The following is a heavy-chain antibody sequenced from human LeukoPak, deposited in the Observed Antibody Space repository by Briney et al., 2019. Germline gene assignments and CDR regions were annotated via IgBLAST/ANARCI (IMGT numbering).Heavy chain of an antibody. CDR1: GFTFSSYE. D-gene: IGHD3-22*01. J-gene: IGHJ3*02. CDR3: ARDYHTFSYYDSSGRHDAFDI. V-gene: IGHV3-48*03. CDR2: ISSSGSTI. Sequence: QPGGSLRHSCAASGFTFSSYEMNWVRQAPGKGLEWVSYISSSGSTIYYADSVKGRFTIYRDNAKNSLYLQMNSLRAEDTAVYYCARDYHTFSYYDSSGRHDAFDIWGQGTMVTVSS.